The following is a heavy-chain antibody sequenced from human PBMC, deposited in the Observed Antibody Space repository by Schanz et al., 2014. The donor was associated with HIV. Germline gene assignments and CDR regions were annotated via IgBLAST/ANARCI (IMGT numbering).Heavy chain of an antibody. CDR2: IKQDGGEK. V-gene: IGHV3-7*03. CDR1: GFTFSRYW. D-gene: IGHD4-4*01. J-gene: IGHJ6*02. CDR3: AKDVTTVRTYGMDV. Sequence: EVQLLESGGGLVQPGGSLRLSCAASGFTFSRYWMNWVRQAPGKGLEWVASIKQDGGEKHYVASVKGRFTISRDNAKDSLILQMNSLRAEDTAVYYCAKDVTTVRTYGMDVWGQGTTLTVSS.